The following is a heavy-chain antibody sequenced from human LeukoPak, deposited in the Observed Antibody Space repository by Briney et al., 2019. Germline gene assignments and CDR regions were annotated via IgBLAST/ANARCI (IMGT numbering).Heavy chain of an antibody. V-gene: IGHV1-46*01. D-gene: IGHD3-10*01. Sequence: GASVKVSCKASGYTFTSYYMHWVRQAPGQGLEWMGIINPSGGSTSYAQKFQGRVTMTRDTSTSTVYMELSSLRSEDTAVYYCARDSSGYYGSGSVSLLKYWGQGTLVTVSS. J-gene: IGHJ4*02. CDR1: GYTFTSYY. CDR3: ARDSSGYYGSGSVSLLKY. CDR2: INPSGGST.